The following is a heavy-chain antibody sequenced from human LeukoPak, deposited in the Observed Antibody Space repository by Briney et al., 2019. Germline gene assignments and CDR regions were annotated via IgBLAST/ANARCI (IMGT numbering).Heavy chain of an antibody. J-gene: IGHJ6*02. CDR1: GGPFRSYA. CDR3: ARAVGCSSTSCYRIDYYGMDV. D-gene: IGHD2-2*01. CDR2: TIPIFGPA. Sequence: GASVKVPCKVSGGPFRSYAFSWVRQAPGQGLEWMGGTIPIFGPANYAQKFQGRVTITADESTSTAYMELSSLRSEDTAVYYCARAVGCSSTSCYRIDYYGMDVWGQGTTVTVSS. V-gene: IGHV1-69*13.